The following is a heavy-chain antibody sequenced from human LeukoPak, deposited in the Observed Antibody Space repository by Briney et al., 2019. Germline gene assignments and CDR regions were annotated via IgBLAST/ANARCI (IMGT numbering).Heavy chain of an antibody. V-gene: IGHV1-2*02. D-gene: IGHD3-16*01. CDR2: INSNSGVT. CDR3: ARVDWGSGVMDY. CDR1: EYTLTGYY. Sequence: ASVKVSCKASEYTLTGYYMFWVRQAPGQGLEWMGWINSNSGVTKYSQKFQGRVTMTRDTSISTAYMELSRLKSDDTAVYYCARVDWGSGVMDYWGQGTLVTVSS. J-gene: IGHJ4*02.